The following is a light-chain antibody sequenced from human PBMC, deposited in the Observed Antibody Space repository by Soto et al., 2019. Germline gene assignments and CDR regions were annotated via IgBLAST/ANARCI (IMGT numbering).Light chain of an antibody. V-gene: IGKV3-15*01. J-gene: IGKJ2*01. CDR3: QHYSVWPYT. CDR1: QSVRSN. CDR2: GAS. Sequence: EIVMTQSPATLSVSPGERATLSCRASQSVRSNLAWYQQKPGQAPRLLIYGASTRAPGIPARVSGSGSGTEFTLTISSLQSEHFALYYCQHYSVWPYTFGQGTKVDIK.